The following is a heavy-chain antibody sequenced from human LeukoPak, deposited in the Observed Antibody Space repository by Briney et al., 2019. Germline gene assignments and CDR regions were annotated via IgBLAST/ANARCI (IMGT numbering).Heavy chain of an antibody. J-gene: IGHJ5*02. CDR2: INSDRSST. CDR3: ARDSPWSSSGPYNWFDP. Sequence: GGSLRLSCAASGFTFSSYWMHWVRQAPGKGLVWVSRINSDRSSTSYADSVKGRFTISRDNAKNTLYLQMNSLRAEDTAVYYCARDSPWSSSGPYNWFDPWGQGTLVTVSS. D-gene: IGHD6-19*01. V-gene: IGHV3-74*01. CDR1: GFTFSSYW.